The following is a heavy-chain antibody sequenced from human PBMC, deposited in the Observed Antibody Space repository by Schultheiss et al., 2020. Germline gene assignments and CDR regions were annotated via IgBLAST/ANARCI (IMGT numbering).Heavy chain of an antibody. V-gene: IGHV4-34*01. Sequence: SQTLSLTCAVYGGSFSTYYWTWIRQPPGKGLEWIGEVNQSGSTNYNPSLKSRVTILFDTSKNQFSLKLTSVTAADTAVYYCAAQADSGDFGSAYWGQGTLVIVVS. CDR3: AAQADSGDFGSAY. D-gene: IGHD4-17*01. J-gene: IGHJ4*02. CDR1: GGSFSTYY. CDR2: VNQSGST.